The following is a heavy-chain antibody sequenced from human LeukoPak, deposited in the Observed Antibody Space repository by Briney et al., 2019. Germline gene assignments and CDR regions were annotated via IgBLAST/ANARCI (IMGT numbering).Heavy chain of an antibody. CDR3: ACSRLYYYDSSGYPDQTDY. CDR2: IYTSGST. V-gene: IGHV4-4*07. J-gene: IGHJ4*02. Sequence: PSDTLSLTCTVSGGSISSYYWSWIRQPAGKGLEWIGRIYTSGSTNYNPSLKSRVTMSVDTSKNQFSLKLSSVTAADTAVYYCACSRLYYYDSSGYPDQTDYWGQGTLVTVSS. CDR1: GGSISSYY. D-gene: IGHD3-22*01.